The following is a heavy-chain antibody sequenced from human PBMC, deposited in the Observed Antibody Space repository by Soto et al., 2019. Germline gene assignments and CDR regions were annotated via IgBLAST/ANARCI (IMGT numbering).Heavy chain of an antibody. J-gene: IGHJ4*02. Sequence: GASVKVSCKTSGYTFTSYGISWVRRAPGQGLEWMGWISAFSGNTNYRQKLQGRVTMNIDTSTSTAYMELRSLTSDDTALYYCARDRERGLGSLDYWGQGTQVTVSS. CDR3: ARDRERGLGSLDY. CDR2: ISAFSGNT. CDR1: GYTFTSYG. D-gene: IGHD3-10*01. V-gene: IGHV1-18*01.